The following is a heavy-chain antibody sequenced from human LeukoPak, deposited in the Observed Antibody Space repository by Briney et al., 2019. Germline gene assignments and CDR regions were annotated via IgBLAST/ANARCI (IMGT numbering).Heavy chain of an antibody. D-gene: IGHD3-22*01. J-gene: IGHJ2*01. CDR3: AKDRDTSGRRNFGL. CDR1: GFTFSRFT. CDR2: ITSSSSYI. Sequence: GGSLRLSCAASGFTFSRFTMNWVRQAPGKGLEWVSSITSSSSYIYYADSVKGRFSISRDNAKNSLYLQMNTLRAEDTAIYYCAKDRDTSGRRNFGLWGRGTLVTVSS. V-gene: IGHV3-21*04.